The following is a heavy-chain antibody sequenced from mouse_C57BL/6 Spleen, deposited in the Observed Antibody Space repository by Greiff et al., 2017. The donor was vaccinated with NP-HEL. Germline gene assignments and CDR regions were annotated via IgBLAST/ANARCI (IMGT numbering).Heavy chain of an antibody. CDR2: IHPNSGST. CDR3: ARSGNYVNYAMDY. Sequence: VQLQQSGAELVKPGASVKLSCKASGYTFTSYWMHWVKQRPGQGLEWIGMIHPNSGSTNYNEKFKSKATLTVDKSSSTAYMQLSSLTSEDSAVYYCARSGNYVNYAMDYWGQGTSVTVSS. D-gene: IGHD2-1*01. V-gene: IGHV1-64*01. J-gene: IGHJ4*01. CDR1: GYTFTSYW.